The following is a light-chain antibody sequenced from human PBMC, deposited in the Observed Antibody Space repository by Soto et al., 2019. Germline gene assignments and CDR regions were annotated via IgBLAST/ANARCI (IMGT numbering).Light chain of an antibody. CDR1: QGISSY. V-gene: IGKV1-8*01. J-gene: IGKJ1*01. Sequence: AIRMTQSPSSFSASTGDIVTITCRASQGISSYLAWYQQKPGKAPKLLIYAAYTLQSGVPSRFSGSGSGTDFTLTISCLQSEDFATYYCQQHYSYPPGTFGQGTKVDIK. CDR3: QQHYSYPPGT. CDR2: AAY.